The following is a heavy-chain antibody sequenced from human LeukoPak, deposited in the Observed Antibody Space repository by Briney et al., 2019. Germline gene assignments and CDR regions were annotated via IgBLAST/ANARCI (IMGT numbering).Heavy chain of an antibody. J-gene: IGHJ4*02. V-gene: IGHV4-59*01. Sequence: PSETLSLTCTASGGSIRYYYWSWIRQSPGKGLEWIGYIYYNGSTNYNPSLKSRVTISVDMSKNQFSLKMSSVTAADTAVYYCARKGGLFDYWGQGRLVTVSS. CDR3: ARKGGLFDY. CDR1: GGSIRYYY. D-gene: IGHD2-15*01. CDR2: IYYNGST.